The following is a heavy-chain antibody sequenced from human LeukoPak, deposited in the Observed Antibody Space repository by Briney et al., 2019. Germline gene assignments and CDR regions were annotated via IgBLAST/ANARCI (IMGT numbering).Heavy chain of an antibody. Sequence: QPGGSLRLSCVVSGFSFGSYPMSWVRQAPGKGLEWVSVISETGDVTHYADSMKGRFTISRDNIKNTLNLQMNSLRAEDTAIYYCARDSSHYLGSSDYWGQGALVTVSS. D-gene: IGHD6-6*01. CDR1: GFSFGSYP. CDR2: ISETGDVT. CDR3: ARDSSHYLGSSDY. V-gene: IGHV3-23*01. J-gene: IGHJ4*02.